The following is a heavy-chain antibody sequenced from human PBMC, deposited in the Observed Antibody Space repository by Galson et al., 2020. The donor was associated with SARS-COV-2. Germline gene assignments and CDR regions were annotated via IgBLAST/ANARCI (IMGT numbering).Heavy chain of an antibody. CDR1: GGSISGYY. CDR3: ARERFNYYGSGSYYNGYFDY. D-gene: IGHD3-10*01. CDR2: IYYSGST. J-gene: IGHJ4*02. Sequence: SETLSLTCTVSGGSISGYYWSWIRQPPGKGLEWIGYIYYSGSTIYNPSLKSRVTISVDTSKNQFSLRLSSVTAADTAVYYCARERFNYYGSGSYYNGYFDYWGQGTLVTVSS. V-gene: IGHV4-59*01.